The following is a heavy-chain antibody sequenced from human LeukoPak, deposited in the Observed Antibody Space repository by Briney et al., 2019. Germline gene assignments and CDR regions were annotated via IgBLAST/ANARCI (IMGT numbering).Heavy chain of an antibody. J-gene: IGHJ5*02. V-gene: IGHV1-69*01. D-gene: IGHD2-2*01. CDR1: GGTFSSYA. CDR2: IIPIFGTA. CDR3: ARSDIVVVPAAMPAYWFDP. Sequence: ASLKVSCKASGGTFSSYAISWVRQAPRQGLERMGGIIPIFGTANYAQKFQGRVTTTADESTSTAYMELSSLRSEDTAVYYCARSDIVVVPAAMPAYWFDPWGQGTLVTVSS.